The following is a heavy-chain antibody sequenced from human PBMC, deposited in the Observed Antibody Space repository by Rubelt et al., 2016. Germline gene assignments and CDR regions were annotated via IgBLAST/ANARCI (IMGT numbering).Heavy chain of an antibody. CDR3: ARERSWNSYDS. J-gene: IGHJ4*02. CDR2: IGDSGRTT. V-gene: IGHV3-23*01. CDR1: GFTFSSFA. D-gene: IGHD1-7*01. Sequence: SCAASGFTFSSFAVSWVRQAPGKGLEWVSFIGDSGRTTYYADSVKGRFTISRDNAKSTVDLQMNSLRDEDTAVYECARERSWNSYDSWGQGILVTVSS.